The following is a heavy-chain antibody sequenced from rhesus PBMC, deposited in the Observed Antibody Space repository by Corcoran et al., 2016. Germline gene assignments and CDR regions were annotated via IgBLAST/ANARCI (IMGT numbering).Heavy chain of an antibody. CDR1: GYSISSGYY. CDR2: IYGSGGSN. J-gene: IGHJ2*01. D-gene: IGHD5-42*01. Sequence: QVQLQESGPGLVKPSETLSLTCAVSGYSISSGYYWGWIRQPPGQGLEWIGSIYGSGGSNYLNPSLKGRVTLSVDTSKSQVSLKLSAVTAADTAVYYWARVGSSWSEWDTVGTEWYFDLWGPGTPITISS. CDR3: ARVGSSWSEWDTVGTEWYFDL. V-gene: IGHV4S14*01.